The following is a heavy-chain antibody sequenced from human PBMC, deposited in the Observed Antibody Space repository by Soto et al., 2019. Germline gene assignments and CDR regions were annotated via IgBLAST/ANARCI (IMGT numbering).Heavy chain of an antibody. Sequence: PSQTLSLTCAISGDSVSINSAAWNWIRQSPSRGLEWLGRTYYRSRWYTDYAVSVKSRITINPDTSKNQFSLQLNSVTPEDTAVYYCVAEARVSETSYNAPKDYYYSAMDVWGQGTTVTVSS. CDR3: VAEARVSETSYNAPKDYYYSAMDV. CDR2: TYYRSRWYT. D-gene: IGHD3-10*01. J-gene: IGHJ6*02. V-gene: IGHV6-1*01. CDR1: GDSVSINSAA.